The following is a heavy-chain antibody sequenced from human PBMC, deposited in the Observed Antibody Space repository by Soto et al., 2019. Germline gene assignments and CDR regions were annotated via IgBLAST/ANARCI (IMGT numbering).Heavy chain of an antibody. Sequence: PSETLSLTCAVYGGSFSGYYWSWIRQPPGKGLEWIGEINHGGSTNYNPSLKSRVTISVDTSKNQFSLKLSSVTAADTAVYYCARDPPPVYYDFWSGYPHAFDIWGQGTMVTVSS. D-gene: IGHD3-3*01. V-gene: IGHV4-34*01. CDR3: ARDPPPVYYDFWSGYPHAFDI. CDR1: GGSFSGYY. CDR2: INHGGST. J-gene: IGHJ3*02.